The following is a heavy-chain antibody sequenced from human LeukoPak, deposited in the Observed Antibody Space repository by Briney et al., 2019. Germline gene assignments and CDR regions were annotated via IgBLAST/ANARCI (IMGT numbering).Heavy chain of an antibody. CDR3: ARVGGPGVIYGGFDY. V-gene: IGHV4-61*08. J-gene: IGHJ4*02. CDR2: IYYSGST. CDR1: GGSISSGDYY. Sequence: PSETLSLTCTVSGGSISSGDYYWSWIRQPPGKGLEWIGYIYYSGSTNYNPSLKSRVTISVDTSKNQFSLKLSSVIAADTAVYYCARVGGPGVIYGGFDYWGQGTLVTVSS. D-gene: IGHD3-16*01.